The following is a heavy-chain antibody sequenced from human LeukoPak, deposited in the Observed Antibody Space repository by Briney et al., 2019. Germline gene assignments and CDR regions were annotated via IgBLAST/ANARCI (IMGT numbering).Heavy chain of an antibody. CDR1: GFTFRSYA. CDR3: AKDASWYGRNYFDY. J-gene: IGHJ4*02. CDR2: ISSNGGST. Sequence: PGGSLRLSCPASGFTFRSYAMGWVRQAPGQGLEWVSVISSNGGSTYYADSVKARFTISRDNSRDTMYLQMHSLRAEDTAVYYCAKDASWYGRNYFDYWARETWSPSPQ. D-gene: IGHD4-17*01. V-gene: IGHV3-23*01.